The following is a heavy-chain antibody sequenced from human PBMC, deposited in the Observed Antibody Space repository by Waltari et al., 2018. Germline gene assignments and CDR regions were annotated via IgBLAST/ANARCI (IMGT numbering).Heavy chain of an antibody. CDR1: GFSCSTYW. J-gene: IGHJ6*02. V-gene: IGHV3-74*01. CDR3: ARSAFMDV. CDR2: INPDGNTV. Sequence: EVQLVESGGGLVQPGGSLRLSCAASGFSCSTYWINWARQVPGEGLVCVSRINPDGNTVGYADSVKGRFTTSRDNAKNTLYLQMNSLRDDDTAVYYCARSAFMDVWGQGTTVTVSS.